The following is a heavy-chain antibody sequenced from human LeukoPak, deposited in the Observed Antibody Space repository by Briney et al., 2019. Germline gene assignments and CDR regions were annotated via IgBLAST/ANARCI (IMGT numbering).Heavy chain of an antibody. Sequence: GGSLRLSCAASGFTFDDYAMHWVRQAPGKGLEWVSGISWNSGSIGYADSVKGRFTISRDNAKNSLYLQMNSLRAEDTALYYCATLSDDGGSRQIPHDYWGQGTLVTVSS. J-gene: IGHJ4*02. V-gene: IGHV3-9*01. CDR3: ATLSDDGGSRQIPHDY. CDR1: GFTFDDYA. CDR2: ISWNSGSI. D-gene: IGHD2-15*01.